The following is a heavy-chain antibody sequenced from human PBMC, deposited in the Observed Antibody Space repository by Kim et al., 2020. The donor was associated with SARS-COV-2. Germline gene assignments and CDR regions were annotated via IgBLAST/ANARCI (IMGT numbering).Heavy chain of an antibody. CDR2: IYYSGST. Sequence: SETLSLTCTVSGGSISSSSYYWGWIRQPPGKGLEWIGSIYYSGSTYYNPSLKSRVTISVDTSKNQFSLKLSSVTAADTAVYYCAKPYGSGSYYNEYNWFDPWGQGTLVTVSS. D-gene: IGHD3-10*01. V-gene: IGHV4-39*07. CDR3: AKPYGSGSYYNEYNWFDP. CDR1: GGSISSSSYY. J-gene: IGHJ5*02.